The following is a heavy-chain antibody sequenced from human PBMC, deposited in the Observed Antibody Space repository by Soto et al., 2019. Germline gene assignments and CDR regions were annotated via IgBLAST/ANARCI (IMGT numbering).Heavy chain of an antibody. CDR2: ISGSGTMK. D-gene: IGHD2-2*02. CDR1: GFTFRNHA. Sequence: PXVSLRLSCVASGFTFRNHAMTGVRQAPGKGLEWVSGISGSGTMKYYADSVRGHFTISRENAKNTLHLQMENLRVEDTAVYYCAKEAEENEQVPIPGDNWGQGTLVTVSS. J-gene: IGHJ4*02. V-gene: IGHV3-23*01. CDR3: AKEAEENEQVPIPGDN.